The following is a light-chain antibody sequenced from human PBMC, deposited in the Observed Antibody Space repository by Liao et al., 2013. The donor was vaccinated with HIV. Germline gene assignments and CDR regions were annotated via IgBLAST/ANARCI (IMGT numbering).Light chain of an antibody. J-gene: IGLJ3*02. CDR1: NLASQS. Sequence: SYALTQPPAVSLAPGKTATITCEGVNLASQSVHWYQQRPGQAPVVVMYYDSDRPSGIPERFSGSNSGNTATLTISGTQTMDDADYYCQTWDSGWVFGGGTKLTVL. CDR3: QTWDSGWV. CDR2: YDS. V-gene: IGLV3-21*01.